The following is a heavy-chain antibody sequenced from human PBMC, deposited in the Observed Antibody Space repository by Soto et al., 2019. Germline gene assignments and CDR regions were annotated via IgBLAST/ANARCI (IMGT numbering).Heavy chain of an antibody. Sequence: PWETLSLTCAVYGGSFSGYYWSWIRQPPGKGLEWIGEINHSGSTNYNPSLRSRVTISVDTSKNQFSLKLSSVTAADTAVYYCAARKKNYYYGSGSYYNGIWFDPWGQGTLVTVSS. CDR3: AARKKNYYYGSGSYYNGIWFDP. CDR2: INHSGST. D-gene: IGHD3-10*01. J-gene: IGHJ5*02. V-gene: IGHV4-34*01. CDR1: GGSFSGYY.